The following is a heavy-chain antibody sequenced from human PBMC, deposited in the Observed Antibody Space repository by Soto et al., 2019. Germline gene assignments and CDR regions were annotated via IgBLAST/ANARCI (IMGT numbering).Heavy chain of an antibody. CDR2: IWYDGRNK. CDR3: AREILWLPRPYYYYYGMDV. Sequence: QVQLVESGGGVVQPGRSLRLSCAASGFTFSSYGMHWVRQAPGKGLEWVAVIWYDGRNKYYAYSVKGRFTISRDNSKNTLYLQMNSLRAEDTAVYYCAREILWLPRPYYYYYGMDVWGQGTTVTVSS. V-gene: IGHV3-33*01. J-gene: IGHJ6*02. D-gene: IGHD3-9*01. CDR1: GFTFSSYG.